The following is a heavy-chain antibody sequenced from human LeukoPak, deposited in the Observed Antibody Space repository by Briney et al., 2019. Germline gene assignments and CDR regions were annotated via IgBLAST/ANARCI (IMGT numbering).Heavy chain of an antibody. CDR2: IYYSGST. Sequence: SETLSLTCTVSGDSISSSSYYWSWIRQPPGKGLEWIGYIYYSGSTNYNPSLKSRVTISVDTSKNQFSLKLSSVTAADTAVYYCAKAADWLAADYIDYWGQGTLVTVSS. J-gene: IGHJ4*02. D-gene: IGHD3-9*01. V-gene: IGHV4-61*05. CDR1: GDSISSSSYY. CDR3: AKAADWLAADYIDY.